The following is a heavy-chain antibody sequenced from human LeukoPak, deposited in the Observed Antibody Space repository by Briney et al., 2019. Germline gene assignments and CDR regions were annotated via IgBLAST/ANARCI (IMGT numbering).Heavy chain of an antibody. CDR2: MNPNNGNT. J-gene: IGHJ5*02. V-gene: IGHV1-8*01. Sequence: ASVKVSCKTSGYTFTTYDINWVRQATGQGLEWMGWMNPNNGNTAYAQKFQGRVTMTRNTSISTAYLELSDLGSEDTAVYYCARTSTSYYYDNGGSWGQGTQVTVSS. CDR1: GYTFTTYD. D-gene: IGHD3-22*01. CDR3: ARTSTSYYYDNGGS.